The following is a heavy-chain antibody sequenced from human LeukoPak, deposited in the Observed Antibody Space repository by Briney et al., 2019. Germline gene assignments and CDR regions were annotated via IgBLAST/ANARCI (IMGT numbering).Heavy chain of an antibody. CDR1: GGSISSYY. J-gene: IGHJ4*02. D-gene: IGHD3-22*01. CDR2: IYTSGST. CDR3: ARGDFYYYDSSGYYPIFDY. V-gene: IGHV4-4*08. Sequence: SETLSLTCTVSGGSISSYYWSWIRQPPGKGLEWIGRIYTSGSTNYNPSLKSRVTISVDTSKNQFSLKLSSVTAADTAVYYCARGDFYYYDSSGYYPIFDYWGQGTLVTVSS.